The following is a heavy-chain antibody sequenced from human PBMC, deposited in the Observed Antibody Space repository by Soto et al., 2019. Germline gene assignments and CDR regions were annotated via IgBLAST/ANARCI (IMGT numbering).Heavy chain of an antibody. CDR2: IYYSGST. J-gene: IGHJ6*02. V-gene: IGHV4-39*01. D-gene: IGHD6-13*01. Sequence: PSETLSLTCTVSGGSISSSGYYWGWIRQPPGKGLEWIGSIYYSGSTYYNPSLKSRVTISVDTSKNQFSLKLSSVTAADTAVYYCARQWVYGMDVWGQGTTVTVSS. CDR3: ARQWVYGMDV. CDR1: GGSISSSGYY.